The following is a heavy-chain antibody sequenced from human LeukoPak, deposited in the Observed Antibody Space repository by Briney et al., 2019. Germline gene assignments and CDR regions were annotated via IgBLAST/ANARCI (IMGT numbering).Heavy chain of an antibody. J-gene: IGHJ5*02. V-gene: IGHV3-23*01. D-gene: IGHD2-2*01. CDR2: ISGSGGST. CDR1: GFTFSSYA. Sequence: GGSLRLSCAASGFTFSSYAMSWVRQAPGKGLEWVSAISGSGGSTYYADSVKGRFTISRDNSKNTPYLQMNSLRAEDTAVYYCAKEHCSSTSCYYNWFDPWGQGTLVTVSS. CDR3: AKEHCSSTSCYYNWFDP.